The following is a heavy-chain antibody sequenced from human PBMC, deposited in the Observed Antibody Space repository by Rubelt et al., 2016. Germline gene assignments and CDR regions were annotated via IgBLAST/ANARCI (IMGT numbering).Heavy chain of an antibody. D-gene: IGHD2-15*01. CDR3: ARSSGDAFDI. V-gene: IGHV1-69*01. J-gene: IGHJ3*02. Sequence: QVQLVQSGAEVKKPGSSVKVSCKASGGTFSSYAISWVRQAPGQGLEWMGGITPIFGAANYAQKVQGRVKITADESTGTAYMGLGGLRSEDTAVYYCARSSGDAFDIWGQGTMVTVSS. CDR1: GGTFSSYA. CDR2: ITPIFGAA.